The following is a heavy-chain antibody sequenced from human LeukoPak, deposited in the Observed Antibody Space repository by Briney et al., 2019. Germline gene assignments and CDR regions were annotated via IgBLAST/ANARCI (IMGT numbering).Heavy chain of an antibody. J-gene: IGHJ4*02. CDR2: ISYSSSTI. V-gene: IGHV3-48*04. Sequence: GESLRLSCAASGFTFSAYNMNWVRQAPGKGLEWVSYISYSSSTIYYADSVKGRFTISRDNAKNSLFLQMNSLRAEDTAVYYCARGAGGDYWGQGTLVTVS. CDR3: ARGAGGDY. CDR1: GFTFSAYN.